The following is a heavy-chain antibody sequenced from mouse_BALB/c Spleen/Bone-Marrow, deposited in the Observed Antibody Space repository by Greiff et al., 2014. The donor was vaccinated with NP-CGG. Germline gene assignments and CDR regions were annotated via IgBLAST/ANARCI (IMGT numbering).Heavy chain of an antibody. V-gene: IGHV1S22*01. Sequence: LQQPGSELVRPGASVKLSCKASGYTFTSYWMHWVKQRPGQGLEWIGNIYPGSGSTNYDEKFKSKATLTVDTSSSTAYMQLSSLTSEDSAVYYCTNHYFDYWGRGTTLTVSS. CDR2: IYPGSGST. J-gene: IGHJ2*01. CDR3: TNHYFDY. CDR1: GYTFTSYW.